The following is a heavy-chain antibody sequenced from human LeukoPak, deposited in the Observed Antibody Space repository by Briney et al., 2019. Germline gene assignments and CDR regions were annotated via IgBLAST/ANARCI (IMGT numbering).Heavy chain of an antibody. Sequence: GGSLRLSCAASGFTFSSYEMNWVRQAPGKGLEWVSYISSSGSTIYYADSVKGRFTISRDNAKNSLYLQMNSLRAEDTAVSYCARDNTAMVRKAYYYYGMDVWGQGTTVTVSS. V-gene: IGHV3-48*03. CDR1: GFTFSSYE. D-gene: IGHD5-18*01. CDR2: ISSSGSTI. CDR3: ARDNTAMVRKAYYYYGMDV. J-gene: IGHJ6*02.